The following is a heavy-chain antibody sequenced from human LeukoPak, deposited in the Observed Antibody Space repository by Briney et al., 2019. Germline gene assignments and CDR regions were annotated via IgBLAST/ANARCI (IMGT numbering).Heavy chain of an antibody. Sequence: SETLSLTCTVSGGSISSYYWSWIRQPPGKGLEWIGRIYTSGSTNYNPSLKSRVTISVDTSKNQFSLKLSSVTAADTAVYYCARGRGGWPNYYYYMDVWGKGTTVTISS. J-gene: IGHJ6*03. CDR1: GGSISSYY. CDR2: IYTSGST. D-gene: IGHD5-24*01. V-gene: IGHV4-4*08. CDR3: ARGRGGWPNYYYYMDV.